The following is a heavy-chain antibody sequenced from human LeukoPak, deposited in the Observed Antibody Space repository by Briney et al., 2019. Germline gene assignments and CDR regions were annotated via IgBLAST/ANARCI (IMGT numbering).Heavy chain of an antibody. V-gene: IGHV3-53*01. CDR1: GFTVSSNY. D-gene: IGHD6-19*01. CDR2: IYSGGST. CDR3: ASGGRAGWGPSYFDY. Sequence: GGSLRLSCAASGFTVSSNYMSWVCQAPGKGLEWVSVIYSGGSTYYADSVKGRFTISRDNSKNTLYLQMNSLRAEDTAVYYCASGGRAGWGPSYFDYWGQGTLVTVSS. J-gene: IGHJ4*02.